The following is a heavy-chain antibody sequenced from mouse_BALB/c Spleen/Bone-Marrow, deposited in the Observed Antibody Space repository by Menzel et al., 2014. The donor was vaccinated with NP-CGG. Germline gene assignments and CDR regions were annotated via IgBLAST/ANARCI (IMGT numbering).Heavy chain of an antibody. Sequence: EVKVVESGGGLVQPGGSLKLSCAASGFTFSSYGMSWVRQTSDKRLELVATINSNGGSTYYPDSVKGRFTISRDNAKNTLYLQMSSLKSEDTAMYYCARPYRYYFDYWGQGTTLTVSS. CDR3: ARPYRYYFDY. D-gene: IGHD2-14*01. CDR2: INSNGGST. J-gene: IGHJ2*01. CDR1: GFTFSSYG. V-gene: IGHV5-6-3*01.